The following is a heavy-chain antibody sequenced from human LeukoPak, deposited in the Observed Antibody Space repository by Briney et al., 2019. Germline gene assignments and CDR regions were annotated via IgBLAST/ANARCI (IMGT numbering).Heavy chain of an antibody. Sequence: GGSLRLSCVASGFTFRSFGMSWVRQAPGKGLEWVSAISGDGGATYYADSVKGRFTISRDHAKNTLYLQMTSLKAEDTAVYYCAKESPYASPRQYYFAYWGQGTLVTVSA. CDR3: AKESPYASPRQYYFAY. D-gene: IGHD4-17*01. J-gene: IGHJ4*02. CDR2: ISGDGGAT. V-gene: IGHV3-23*01. CDR1: GFTFRSFG.